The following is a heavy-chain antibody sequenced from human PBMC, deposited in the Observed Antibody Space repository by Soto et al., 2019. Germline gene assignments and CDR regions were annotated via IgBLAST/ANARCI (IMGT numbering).Heavy chain of an antibody. Sequence: PSETLSLTCTVSGGSISSGGYYWSWIRQHPGKGLEWIGYIYYSGSTYYNPSLKSRVTISVDTSKNQFSLKLSSVTAADTAVYYCARSNSDYYDSSGYPAASFYYYYYCGMDVWGQGTKVTVSS. D-gene: IGHD3-22*01. J-gene: IGHJ6*02. CDR2: IYYSGST. V-gene: IGHV4-31*03. CDR1: GGSISSGGYY. CDR3: ARSNSDYYDSSGYPAASFYYYYYCGMDV.